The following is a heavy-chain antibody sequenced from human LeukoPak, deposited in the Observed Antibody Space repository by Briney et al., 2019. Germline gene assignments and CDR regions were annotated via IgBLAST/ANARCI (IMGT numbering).Heavy chain of an antibody. CDR3: ARDYRLTQIQY. D-gene: IGHD1-26*01. CDR1: GGSISSSSYY. Sequence: SETLSLTCTVSGGSISSSSYYWAWIRQPPGKGLEWIGSIYYTGSTYYNPSLKSRVTISVDTSKNQFSLRLSSVTAADTAVYYCARDYRLTQIQYWGQGALVTVSS. V-gene: IGHV4-39*07. CDR2: IYYTGST. J-gene: IGHJ1*01.